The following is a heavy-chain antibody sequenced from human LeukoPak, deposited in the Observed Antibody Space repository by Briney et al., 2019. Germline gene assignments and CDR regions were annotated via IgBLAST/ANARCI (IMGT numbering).Heavy chain of an antibody. CDR1: GDSVSSNSAA. V-gene: IGHV6-1*01. J-gene: IGHJ4*02. Sequence: SQTLSLTCAISGDSVSSNSAAWNWLRQSRSRGLEWLGRTYYRSKWYNDYAVSVKSRITINPDTSKNQFSLQLNSVTPEDTAVYYCAREAITMVRGVIIPALDYWGQGTLVTVSS. CDR3: AREAITMVRGVIIPALDY. D-gene: IGHD3-10*01. CDR2: TYYRSKWYN.